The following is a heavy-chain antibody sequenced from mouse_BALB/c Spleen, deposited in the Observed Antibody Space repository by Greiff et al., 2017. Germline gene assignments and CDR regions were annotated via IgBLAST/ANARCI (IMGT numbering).Heavy chain of an antibody. J-gene: IGHJ1*01. CDR3: ARDKPIFDV. CDR1: GFTFTDYY. Sequence: EVKLMESGGGLVQPGGSLRLSCATSGFTFTDYYMSWVRQPPGKALEWLGFIRNKANGYTTEYSASVKGRFTISRDNSQSILYLQMNTLRAEDSATYYCARDKPIFDVWGAGTTVTVSS. V-gene: IGHV7-3*02. CDR2: IRNKANGYTT.